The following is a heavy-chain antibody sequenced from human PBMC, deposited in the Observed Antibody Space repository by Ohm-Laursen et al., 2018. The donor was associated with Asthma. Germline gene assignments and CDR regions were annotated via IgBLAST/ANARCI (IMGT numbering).Heavy chain of an antibody. CDR3: ARDGAVAGLLDY. D-gene: IGHD6-19*01. CDR2: ISSSSSYT. CDR1: GFTFSSYS. J-gene: IGHJ4*02. V-gene: IGHV3-21*05. Sequence: SLRLSCAASGFTFSSYSMNWVRQAPGKGLEWVSYISSSSSYTNYADSVKGRFTISRDNAKNSLYLQMNSLRAEDTAVYYCARDGAVAGLLDYWGQGTLVTVSS.